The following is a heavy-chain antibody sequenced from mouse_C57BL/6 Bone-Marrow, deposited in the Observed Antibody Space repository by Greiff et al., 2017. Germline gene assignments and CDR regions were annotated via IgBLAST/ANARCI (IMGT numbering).Heavy chain of an antibody. D-gene: IGHD2-3*01. J-gene: IGHJ2*01. CDR2: IDPEIGDT. V-gene: IGHV14-4*01. CDR1: GFNIKDDY. CDR3: SSFDGNYFDV. Sequence: EVQLQQSGAELVRPGASVKLSCTASGFNIKDDYIHWVKQRPEQGLEWIGWIDPEIGDTEYASKFQGKATITSYTSSNTAYLQLSSLTSEDTAVYYCSSFDGNYFDVWGQGTPLTVAS.